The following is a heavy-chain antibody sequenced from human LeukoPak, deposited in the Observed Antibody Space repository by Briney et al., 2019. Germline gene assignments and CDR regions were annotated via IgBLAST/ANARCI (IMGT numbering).Heavy chain of an antibody. D-gene: IGHD3-10*01. CDR3: ARNEIMASVGPGFIDWSDP. V-gene: IGHV4-39*01. CDR1: GGSISTKNYY. J-gene: IGHJ5*02. Sequence: SETLSLTCTVSGGSISTKNYYWGWIRQPPGKGLEWIGSIYYSGITYYNPSLKSRVTMFVDTSKKQFSLQLRSVTAADTAVYFCARNEIMASVGPGFIDWSDPWGQGTLVTVSS. CDR2: IYYSGIT.